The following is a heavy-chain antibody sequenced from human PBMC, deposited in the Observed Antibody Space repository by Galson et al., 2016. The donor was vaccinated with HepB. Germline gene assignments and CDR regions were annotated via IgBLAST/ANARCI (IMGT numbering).Heavy chain of an antibody. CDR3: AKYSVHHYGSVSPVNYFDF. CDR2: ISYDGSNK. Sequence: SLRLSCAASGFTFSSYAMHWVRQAPGKGLEWVAVISYDGSNKYYADSVKGRFTISRDNSKNTLYLQMNSLRAEDTAVYYCAKYSVHHYGSVSPVNYFDFWGQGPLGTVSA. CDR1: GFTFSSYA. V-gene: IGHV3-30-3*01. D-gene: IGHD3-10*01. J-gene: IGHJ4*02.